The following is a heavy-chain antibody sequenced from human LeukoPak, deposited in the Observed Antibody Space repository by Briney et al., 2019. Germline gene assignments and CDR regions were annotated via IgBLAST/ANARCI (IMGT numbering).Heavy chain of an antibody. V-gene: IGHV3-11*04. CDR2: ISSSGNTM. CDR3: ARHVSGYSHIDY. Sequence: GGSLRLSCAASGFTFSDYHMTWIRQAPGKGLEWVSYISSSGNTMYYADSVKGRFTISRDNAKNSLYLQMNSLRAEDTALYYCARHVSGYSHIDYWGQGTLVTVSS. J-gene: IGHJ4*02. D-gene: IGHD5-18*01. CDR1: GFTFSDYH.